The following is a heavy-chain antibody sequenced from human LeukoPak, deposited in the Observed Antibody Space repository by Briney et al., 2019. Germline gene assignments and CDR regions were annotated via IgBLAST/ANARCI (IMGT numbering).Heavy chain of an antibody. CDR2: IKQDGSEK. CDR3: ARYDYVWGSYRPRSIDY. Sequence: GGSLRLSCAASGFTFSSYWMSWVRQAPGKGLEWVANIKQDGSEKYYVDSVKGRFTISRDNAKNSLYLQINSLRAEDTAVYYCARYDYVWGSYRPRSIDYWGQGTLVTVSS. CDR1: GFTFSSYW. V-gene: IGHV3-7*01. D-gene: IGHD3-16*02. J-gene: IGHJ4*02.